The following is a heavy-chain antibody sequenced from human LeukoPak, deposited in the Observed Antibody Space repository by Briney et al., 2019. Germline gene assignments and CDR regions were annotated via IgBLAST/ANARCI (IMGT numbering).Heavy chain of an antibody. D-gene: IGHD5-24*01. CDR2: IYYSGST. CDR3: ARGLLDGYTHPAAFDI. J-gene: IGHJ3*02. Sequence: SETLSLTCTVSGGSISSYYWSWIRQPPGKGLEWIGYIYYSGSTNYNPSLKSRVTISVDTSKNQFPLKLSSVTAADTAVYYCARGLLDGYTHPAAFDIWGQGTMVTVSS. V-gene: IGHV4-59*01. CDR1: GGSISSYY.